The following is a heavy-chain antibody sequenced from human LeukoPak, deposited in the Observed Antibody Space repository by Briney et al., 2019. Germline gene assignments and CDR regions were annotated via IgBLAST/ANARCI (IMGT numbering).Heavy chain of an antibody. CDR3: AREGSRGYYFDY. CDR2: IYSGGST. Sequence: PGGSLRLSCAASGFTVSSNYMSWVRQAPGKGLEWVSVIYSGGSTYYADSVKGRLTISKDNSKNTLYLQMNSLRAEDTAVYYCAREGSRGYYFDYWGQGTLVTVSS. J-gene: IGHJ4*02. V-gene: IGHV3-53*01. CDR1: GFTVSSNY. D-gene: IGHD3-16*01.